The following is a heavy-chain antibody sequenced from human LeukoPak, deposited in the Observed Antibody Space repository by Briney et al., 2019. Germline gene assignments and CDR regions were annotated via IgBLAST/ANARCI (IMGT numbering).Heavy chain of an antibody. CDR3: ARDHGYYNFWSGYSYYYYYMDV. D-gene: IGHD3-3*01. Sequence: PSETLSLTCTVSGVSITTYYWSWIRQPPGKGLEWIGYIYHSGSTNYNPSLKSRVTISVDTSKNQFSLKLSSVTAADTAVYYCARDHGYYNFWSGYSYYYYYMDVWGKGTTVTVSS. V-gene: IGHV4-59*12. J-gene: IGHJ6*03. CDR1: GVSITTYY. CDR2: IYHSGST.